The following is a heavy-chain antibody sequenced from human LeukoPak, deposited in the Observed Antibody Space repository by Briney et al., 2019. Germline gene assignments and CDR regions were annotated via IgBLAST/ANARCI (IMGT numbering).Heavy chain of an antibody. D-gene: IGHD2-21*02. CDR2: IYTSGST. Sequence: SETLSLTCTVSGGSISSYYWSWIRQPAGKGLEWIGRIYTSGSTNYNPSLKSRVTMSVDTSKNQFSLKLSSVTAADTAVYYCARPAYCGGDCYSYFDYWGQGTLVTVSS. CDR3: ARPAYCGGDCYSYFDY. CDR1: GGSISSYY. V-gene: IGHV4-4*07. J-gene: IGHJ4*02.